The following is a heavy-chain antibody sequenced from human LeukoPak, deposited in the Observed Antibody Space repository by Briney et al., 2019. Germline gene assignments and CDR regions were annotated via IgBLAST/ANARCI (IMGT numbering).Heavy chain of an antibody. V-gene: IGHV1-18*01. D-gene: IGHD3-22*01. J-gene: IGHJ4*02. Sequence: GASVKVSCKASGYTFTSYGISWVRQAPGQGLEWMGWISAYNGNTNYAQKLQGRVTMTTDTSTSTAYMELRSLRSDDTAVYYCARGLVGDSSGYYSDFDYWGQGTLVTVSS. CDR1: GYTFTSYG. CDR3: ARGLVGDSSGYYSDFDY. CDR2: ISAYNGNT.